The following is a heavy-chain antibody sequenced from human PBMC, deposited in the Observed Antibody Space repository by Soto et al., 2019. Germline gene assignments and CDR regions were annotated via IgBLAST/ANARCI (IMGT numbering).Heavy chain of an antibody. CDR2: ISYDGSNK. D-gene: IGHD2-15*01. J-gene: IGHJ4*02. CDR1: GFTFSSYG. CDR3: AKEKEDIVVVVAATRTYFDY. Sequence: QVQLVESGGGVVQPGRSLRLSCAASGFTFSSYGMHWVRQAPGKGLEWVAVISYDGSNKYYADSVKGRFTIYRDNSKNTLYLQMNSLRAEDTAVYYCAKEKEDIVVVVAATRTYFDYWGQGTLVTVSS. V-gene: IGHV3-30*18.